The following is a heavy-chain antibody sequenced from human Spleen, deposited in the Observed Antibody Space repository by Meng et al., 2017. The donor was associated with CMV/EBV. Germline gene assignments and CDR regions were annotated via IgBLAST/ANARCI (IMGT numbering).Heavy chain of an antibody. J-gene: IGHJ6*02. D-gene: IGHD6-19*01. CDR2: ISSDGSNK. CDR1: EFTFATYA. CDR3: AREEDSSGYNYYGMDV. Sequence: GESLKISCAASEFTFATYAMHWVRQAPGEGLEWVALISSDGSNKYYADSVKGRFTISRDNSKNTLYLQMNSLRADDTAVYYCAREEDSSGYNYYGMDVWGQGTTVTVSS. V-gene: IGHV3-30-3*01.